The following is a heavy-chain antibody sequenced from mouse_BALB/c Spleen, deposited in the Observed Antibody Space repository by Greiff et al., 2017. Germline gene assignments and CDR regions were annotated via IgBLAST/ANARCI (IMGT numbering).Heavy chain of an antibody. J-gene: IGHJ3*01. V-gene: IGHV1-55*01. CDR1: GYNFTSYW. Sequence: VQLQQSGAELVKPGTSVKLSCKASGYNFTSYWINWVKLRPGQGLEWIGDIYPGSGSTNYNEKFKSKATLTVDTSSSTAYMQLSSLASEDSALYYCARGGSRFAYWGQGTLVTVSA. CDR3: ARGGSRFAY. CDR2: IYPGSGST.